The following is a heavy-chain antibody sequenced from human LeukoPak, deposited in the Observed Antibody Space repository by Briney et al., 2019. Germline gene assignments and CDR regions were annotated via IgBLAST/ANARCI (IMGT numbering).Heavy chain of an antibody. V-gene: IGHV4-30-4*01. D-gene: IGHD3-10*01. CDR3: ARDRWFGEYNWFDP. CDR1: GDSLTNTEYY. Sequence: PSQTLSLTCTVSGDSLTNTEYYWSWIRQPPGKGLEWLGYTYYSGSASYSPSLKSRLTISLDTSKNQFSLKLRSVTAADTAVYYCARDRWFGEYNWFDPWGQGTLVTVSS. CDR2: TYYSGSA. J-gene: IGHJ5*02.